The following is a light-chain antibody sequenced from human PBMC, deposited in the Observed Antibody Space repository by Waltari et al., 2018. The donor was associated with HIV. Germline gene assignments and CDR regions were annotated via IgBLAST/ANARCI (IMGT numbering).Light chain of an antibody. CDR1: ALPRKY. V-gene: IGLV3-10*01. CDR2: EDN. J-gene: IGLJ7*01. CDR3: YSTDDSGNPLAV. Sequence: SYELTQPPSVSVSPGQTARITCSGDALPRKYAYWYQQKSGQAPVLVIYEDNRRPSGIPERFSGSSSGTMATLTISGAQVEDEGDYYSYSTDDSGNPLAVFGGGTQLTVL.